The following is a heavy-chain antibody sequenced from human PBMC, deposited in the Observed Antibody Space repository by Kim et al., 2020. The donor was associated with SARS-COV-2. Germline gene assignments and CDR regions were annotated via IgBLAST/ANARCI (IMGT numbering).Heavy chain of an antibody. V-gene: IGHV3-43*02. J-gene: IGHJ4*02. D-gene: IGHD6-19*01. Sequence: GGSLRLSCAASGFTLDDYAIQWVRQVPGKGLEWVSLISRDGGEIKYADSVKGRFTISRDNSKKSVYLQMNSLRSEDTALYYCARGQQWLIKNWGQGTQVTVAS. CDR2: ISRDGGEI. CDR3: ARGQQWLIKN. CDR1: GFTLDDYA.